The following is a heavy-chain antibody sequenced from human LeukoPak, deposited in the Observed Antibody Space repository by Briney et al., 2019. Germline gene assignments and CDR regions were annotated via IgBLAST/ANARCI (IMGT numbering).Heavy chain of an antibody. Sequence: GGSLRLSCAASGFTVSSNYMSWVRQAPGKGLEWVSVIYSGGSTYYADSVKGRFTISRDNSKYTLYLQMNSLRAEDTAVYYCARVGQQWEPLDYWGQGTLVTVSS. CDR2: IYSGGST. V-gene: IGHV3-66*01. D-gene: IGHD6-19*01. CDR1: GFTVSSNY. CDR3: ARVGQQWEPLDY. J-gene: IGHJ4*02.